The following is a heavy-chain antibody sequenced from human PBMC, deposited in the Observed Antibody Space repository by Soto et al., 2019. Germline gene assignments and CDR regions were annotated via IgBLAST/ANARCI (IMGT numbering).Heavy chain of an antibody. J-gene: IGHJ6*02. CDR1: GFTFSSYA. V-gene: IGHV3-23*01. CDR2: ISGSGGNT. Sequence: EVQLLEFGGDLVQPGGSLRLSCAASGFTFSSYAMNWVRQAPGKGLEWVSAISGSGGNTFYADSVKGRFTISRDNSKNTLFLQMHSLRAEDTAIYYCAMLNSGSYSYHGMDVWGQGTTVTVSS. D-gene: IGHD1-26*01. CDR3: AMLNSGSYSYHGMDV.